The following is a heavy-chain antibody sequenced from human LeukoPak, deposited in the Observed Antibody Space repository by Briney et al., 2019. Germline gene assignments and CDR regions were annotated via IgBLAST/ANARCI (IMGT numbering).Heavy chain of an antibody. V-gene: IGHV3-21*01. J-gene: IGHJ4*02. Sequence: GGSLRLSRAASGFTFRIYAMNWVRQAPGKGLEWVSSISSSSNYIYYADSVKGRFTISRDNAKNSLYLQMNSLRAEDTAAYYCARDYDGSGYFGYWGQGTLVTVSS. CDR1: GFTFRIYA. D-gene: IGHD3-22*01. CDR2: ISSSSNYI. CDR3: ARDYDGSGYFGY.